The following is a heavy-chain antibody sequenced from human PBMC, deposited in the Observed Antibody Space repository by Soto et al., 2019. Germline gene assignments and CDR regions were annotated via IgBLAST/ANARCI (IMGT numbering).Heavy chain of an antibody. J-gene: IGHJ6*02. CDR2: IYDSGST. Sequence: QLQLQESGPGLVKPSETLSLTCTVSGGSISSSSYYWGWIRQPPGKGLEWIGSIYDSGSTYYNPSLKSRVTISVDTSKNQSALNLSSVTAADTAVYYCLSVLRSQGMDVWGQGTTVTVSS. CDR1: GGSISSSSYY. CDR3: LSVLRSQGMDV. D-gene: IGHD2-8*02. V-gene: IGHV4-39*01.